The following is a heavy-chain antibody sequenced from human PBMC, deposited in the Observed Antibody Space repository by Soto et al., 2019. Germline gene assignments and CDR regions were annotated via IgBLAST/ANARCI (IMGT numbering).Heavy chain of an antibody. CDR3: ARDDDYPENAFDY. J-gene: IGHJ4*02. CDR2: ILKDGSDQ. V-gene: IGHV3-33*01. D-gene: IGHD4-17*01. Sequence: QVQLAESGGGVVQPGRSLRLSCAATGFTFSNYGMHWVRQAPGKGLVWVAVILKDGSDQKYADSMKGRFTIASANSENTLAPQMHSLRPEYTAVYYCARDDDYPENAFDYWGQGTLVTVSS. CDR1: GFTFSNYG.